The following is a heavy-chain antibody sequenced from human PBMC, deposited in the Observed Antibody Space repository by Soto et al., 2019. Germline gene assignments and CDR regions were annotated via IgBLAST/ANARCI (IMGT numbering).Heavy chain of an antibody. J-gene: IGHJ6*03. CDR1: GGSISSYY. CDR3: ARVVRGGGAFGATYYYYYMDV. D-gene: IGHD3-16*01. Sequence: SETLSLTCTVSGGSISSYYWSWIRQPPGKGLEWIGYIYYSGSTNYNPSLKSRVTISVDTSKNQFSLKLSSVTAADTAVYYCARVVRGGGAFGATYYYYYMDVWGKGTTVTVSS. V-gene: IGHV4-59*01. CDR2: IYYSGST.